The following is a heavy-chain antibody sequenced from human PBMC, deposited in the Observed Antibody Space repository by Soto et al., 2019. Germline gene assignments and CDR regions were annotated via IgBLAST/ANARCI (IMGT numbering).Heavy chain of an antibody. Sequence: SGPTLVNPTETLTLTCTVSGFSLSNARMGVSWIRQPPGKALEWLAHIFSNDEKSYSTSLKSRLTISKDTSKSQVVLTMTNMDPVDTATYYCARIPDDDYSKNWFDPWGQGTLVTVSS. CDR2: IFSNDEK. J-gene: IGHJ5*02. V-gene: IGHV2-26*01. CDR3: ARIPDDDYSKNWFDP. D-gene: IGHD4-4*01. CDR1: GFSLSNARMG.